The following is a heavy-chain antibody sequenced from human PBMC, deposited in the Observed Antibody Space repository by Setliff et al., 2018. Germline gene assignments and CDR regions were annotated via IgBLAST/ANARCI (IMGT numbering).Heavy chain of an antibody. D-gene: IGHD3-22*01. Sequence: TSETLSLTCAVYGGSFSGYYWNWIRQAPGKGLEWIGEINHRGTTSYTPSLKGRVTISVDTSKNLFSLKLSSVTAADTAVYFCARGPRFDYESPTYRRRFDPWGQGTLVTVSS. CDR1: GGSFSGYY. V-gene: IGHV4-34*01. CDR3: ARGPRFDYESPTYRRRFDP. J-gene: IGHJ5*02. CDR2: INHRGTT.